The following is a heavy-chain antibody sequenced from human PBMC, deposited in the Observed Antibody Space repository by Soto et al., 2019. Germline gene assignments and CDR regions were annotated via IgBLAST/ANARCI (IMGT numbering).Heavy chain of an antibody. CDR2: IYYSGST. J-gene: IGHJ1*01. CDR1: GGSISSYY. V-gene: IGHV4-59*08. D-gene: IGHD3-16*01. Sequence: SETLSLTCTVSGGSISSYYWSWIRQPPGKGLEWIGYIYYSGSTNYNPSLKSRVTISVDTSKNQFSLKLSSVTAADTAVYYCAGGGGGRGDPLMRLGGQATRVTVSA. CDR3: AGGGGGRGDPLMRL.